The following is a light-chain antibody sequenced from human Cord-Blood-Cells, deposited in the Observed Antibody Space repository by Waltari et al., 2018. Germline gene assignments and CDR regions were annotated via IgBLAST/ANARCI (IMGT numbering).Light chain of an antibody. V-gene: IGKV1-39*01. CDR2: AAS. CDR3: QQSYSTPYS. Sequence: DIKMTQSPSSLSPSDGNRPTITCRASQSISSYLNWYQQKPGKAPKLLIYAASSLQSGVPSRFSGSGSGTDFTLTISSLQPEDFATYYCQQSYSTPYSFGQGTKLEIK. CDR1: QSISSY. J-gene: IGKJ2*03.